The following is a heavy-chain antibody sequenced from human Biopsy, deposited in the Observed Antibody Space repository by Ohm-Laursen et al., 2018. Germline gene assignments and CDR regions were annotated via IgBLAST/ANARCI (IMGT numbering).Heavy chain of an antibody. CDR1: GGSISNNNYY. D-gene: IGHD3-22*01. CDR3: ARDYDTSGYYYVS. J-gene: IGHJ5*02. Sequence: SQTLSLTWTVSGGSISNNNYYWGWIRQPPGKGLEWIGSIFYRGSTHYKPSLKSRVNISVDTSRNQFSLKLNFVTAADTAVYYCARDYDTSGYYYVSWGQGTLVTVSS. CDR2: IFYRGST. V-gene: IGHV4-39*01.